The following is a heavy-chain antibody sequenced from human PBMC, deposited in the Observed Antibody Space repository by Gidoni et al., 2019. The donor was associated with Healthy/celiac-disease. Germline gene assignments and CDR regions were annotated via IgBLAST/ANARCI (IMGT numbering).Heavy chain of an antibody. Sequence: QVQLVQSGAEVKKPGSSVKVSCKASGGTFSSYAISWVRQAPGQGREWMGRIIPILGIANYAQKFQGRVTITADKSTSTAYMELSSLRSEDTAVYYCARNYYDSSGYFPDYWGQGTLVTVSS. CDR2: IIPILGIA. V-gene: IGHV1-69*04. D-gene: IGHD3-22*01. CDR1: GGTFSSYA. J-gene: IGHJ4*02. CDR3: ARNYYDSSGYFPDY.